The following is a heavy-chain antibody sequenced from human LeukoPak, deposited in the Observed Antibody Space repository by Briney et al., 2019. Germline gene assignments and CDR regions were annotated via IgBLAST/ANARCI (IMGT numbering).Heavy chain of an antibody. D-gene: IGHD3-10*01. V-gene: IGHV1-2*02. J-gene: IGHJ5*02. CDR1: GYTFTGYY. CDR2: INPNSGGT. Sequence: GASVKVSCKASGYTFTGYYMHWVRQAPGQGLEWMGWINPNSGGTNYAQKFQGRVTMTRDTSISTAYMELSRLRSDDTAVYYCARGYGSGTFSNWFDPWGQGTLVTVSS. CDR3: ARGYGSGTFSNWFDP.